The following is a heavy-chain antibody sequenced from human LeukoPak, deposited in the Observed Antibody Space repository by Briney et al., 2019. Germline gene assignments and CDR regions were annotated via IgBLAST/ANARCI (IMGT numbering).Heavy chain of an antibody. Sequence: PGGSLRLSCAASGFTFSSYGMSWVRQAPGKGLEWVSAISGSGGSTYYADSVKGRFTISRDNSKNTLYLQMNSLRAEDTAVYYCAKSYDSSGYPGGYFDYWGQGTLVTVSS. CDR2: ISGSGGST. V-gene: IGHV3-23*01. J-gene: IGHJ4*02. CDR1: GFTFSSYG. CDR3: AKSYDSSGYPGGYFDY. D-gene: IGHD3-22*01.